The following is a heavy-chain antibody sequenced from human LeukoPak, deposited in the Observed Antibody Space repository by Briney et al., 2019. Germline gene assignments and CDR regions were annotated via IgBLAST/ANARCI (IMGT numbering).Heavy chain of an antibody. J-gene: IGHJ4*02. CDR1: GFTFSSYW. CDR3: ARDRGGGYSYGYAY. Sequence: PGGSLRLSCAASGFTFSSYWMSWVRQAPGKGLEWVANIKQDGSEKYYVDSVKGRFTISRDNAKNSLYLQMNSLRAEDTAVYYCARDRGGGYSYGYAYWGQGTLVTVSS. CDR2: IKQDGSEK. D-gene: IGHD5-18*01. V-gene: IGHV3-7*01.